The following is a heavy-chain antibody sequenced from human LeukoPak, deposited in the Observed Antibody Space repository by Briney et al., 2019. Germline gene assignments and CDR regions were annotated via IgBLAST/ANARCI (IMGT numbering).Heavy chain of an antibody. V-gene: IGHV1-69*04. CDR2: IIPIFGIA. Sequence: SVKVSCKASGGTFSSYAISWVRQAPGQGLEWTGRIIPIFGIANYAQKFQGRVTITADKSTSTAYMELSSLRSEDTAVYYCARGDDYSNYYFDYWGQGTLVTVSS. CDR1: GGTFSSYA. J-gene: IGHJ4*02. D-gene: IGHD4-11*01. CDR3: ARGDDYSNYYFDY.